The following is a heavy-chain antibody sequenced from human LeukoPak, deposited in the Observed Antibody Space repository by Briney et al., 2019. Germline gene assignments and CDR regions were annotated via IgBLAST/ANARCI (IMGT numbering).Heavy chain of an antibody. CDR3: AREEGAGSLCYYYGMDD. D-gene: IGHD3-10*01. CDR1: GGSISGYY. Sequence: SRTLSPTCTVSGGSISGYYWSWIWEPAGEGLEWIGGIYTSGSTNNNPSLKSRVTMSVDTSKNQFSLKLSSVTAADTAVYYCAREEGAGSLCYYYGMDDWGQGTTVTVSS. J-gene: IGHJ6*02. CDR2: IYTSGST. V-gene: IGHV4-4*07.